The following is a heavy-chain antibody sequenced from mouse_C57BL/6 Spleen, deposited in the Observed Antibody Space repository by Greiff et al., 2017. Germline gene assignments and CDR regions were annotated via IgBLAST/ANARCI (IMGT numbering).Heavy chain of an antibody. V-gene: IGHV1-77*01. D-gene: IGHD2-5*01. CDR2: IGPGSGST. CDR3: ARGGYSNYGAWFAY. J-gene: IGHJ3*01. CDR1: GYTFTDYY. Sequence: QVQLQQSGAELVKPGASVKISCKASGYTFTDYYINWVKHRPGQGLAWIGKIGPGSGSTYYNEKFKGKATLTADKSSSTAYMQLSSLTSEDSAVYFCARGGYSNYGAWFAYWGQGTLVTVSA.